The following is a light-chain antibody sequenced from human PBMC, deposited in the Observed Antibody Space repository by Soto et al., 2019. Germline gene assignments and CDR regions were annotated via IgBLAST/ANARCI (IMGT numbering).Light chain of an antibody. J-gene: IGLJ3*02. Sequence: QSVLTQPPSVSGAPGQRVTISCTGSSSNIGAGYDVHWYQQLPGTAPKLLLYGNSNRPSGVPDRFSGSKSRTSASLSITGLQAEDEADYYCQSYDSSLSGWVFGGGTKVTVL. CDR2: GNS. CDR1: SSNIGAGYD. V-gene: IGLV1-40*01. CDR3: QSYDSSLSGWV.